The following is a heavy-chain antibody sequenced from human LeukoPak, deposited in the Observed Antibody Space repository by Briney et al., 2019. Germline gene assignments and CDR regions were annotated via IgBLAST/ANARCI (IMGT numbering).Heavy chain of an antibody. CDR3: ARGYYDFWSGSYYYGMDV. J-gene: IGHJ6*02. Sequence: GGSLRLSCAASGFTFSSYWMHWVRHAPGKGLVWVSRINSDGSSTSYADSVKGRFTISRDNAKNTLYLQMNSLRAEDTAVYYCARGYYDFWSGSYYYGMDVWGQGTTVTVSS. CDR1: GFTFSSYW. V-gene: IGHV3-74*01. D-gene: IGHD3-3*01. CDR2: INSDGSST.